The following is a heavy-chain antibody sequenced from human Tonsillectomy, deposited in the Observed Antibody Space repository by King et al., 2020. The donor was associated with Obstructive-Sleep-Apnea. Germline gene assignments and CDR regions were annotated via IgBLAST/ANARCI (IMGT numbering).Heavy chain of an antibody. D-gene: IGHD6-13*01. Sequence: LQLQESGPGQVKPSGTLSLTCAVSGGSISSSNRWNWVRQPSGKGLEWIGEIYHSGSTNYNPSPKSRVTISVDKSKNQFSLKMSSVTAADTAVYYCARVGAAGRGWFDPWGQGTLVTVSS. CDR1: GGSISSSNR. CDR2: IYHSGST. V-gene: IGHV4-4*02. J-gene: IGHJ5*02. CDR3: ARVGAAGRGWFDP.